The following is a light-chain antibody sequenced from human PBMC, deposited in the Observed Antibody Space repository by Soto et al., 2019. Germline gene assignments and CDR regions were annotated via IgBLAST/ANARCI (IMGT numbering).Light chain of an antibody. V-gene: IGLV2-14*01. J-gene: IGLJ1*01. CDR1: SSDVGGSKY. CDR2: DVS. CDR3: GSYTSSSTLYV. Sequence: QSALTQPASVSGSPGQSITISCTGTSSDVGGSKYVSWYQQHPGKAPKLMIYDVSNRPSGVSNRFSGSKSGNTASLTISGLQAEDEADYYCGSYTSSSTLYVFGTGTKAPS.